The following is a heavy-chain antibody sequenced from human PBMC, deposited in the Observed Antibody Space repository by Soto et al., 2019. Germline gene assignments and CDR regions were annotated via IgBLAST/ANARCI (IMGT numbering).Heavy chain of an antibody. V-gene: IGHV1-18*01. J-gene: IGHJ5*02. CDR3: GRGTPGGNTLVRSRSNWFDP. Sequence: ASVKVSCKASGYTFTSYGISWVRQAPGQGLEWMGWISAYNGNTNYAQKLQGRVTMTTDTSTSPAYMELRSLRSDDTAVYYCGRGTPGGNTLVRSRSNWFDPWGQGPLVKSPQ. D-gene: IGHD1-26*01. CDR1: GYTFTSYG. CDR2: ISAYNGNT.